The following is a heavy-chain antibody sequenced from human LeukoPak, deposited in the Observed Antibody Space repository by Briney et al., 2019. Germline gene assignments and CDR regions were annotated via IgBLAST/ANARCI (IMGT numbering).Heavy chain of an antibody. CDR1: GFTFRSYW. V-gene: IGHV3-7*01. J-gene: IGHJ6*02. Sequence: GGSLRLSCEAPGFTFRSYWMTWVRQAAGKGLEWVAYIKEDGSEKYYVDSVKGRFTISRDNTKKSLYLQMNSLRAEDTAVYYCARPHSRTATFYYYYNAMDVWGQGTTVTVSS. CDR2: IKEDGSEK. CDR3: ARPHSRTATFYYYYNAMDV. D-gene: IGHD1/OR15-1a*01.